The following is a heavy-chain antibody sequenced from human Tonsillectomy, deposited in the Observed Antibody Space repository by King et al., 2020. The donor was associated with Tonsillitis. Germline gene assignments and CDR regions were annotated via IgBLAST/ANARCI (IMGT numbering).Heavy chain of an antibody. CDR1: GFSLSDFRVG. D-gene: IGHD4-17*01. J-gene: IGHJ4*02. CDR2: IVSNDEK. Sequence: TLKESGPVLVKPTETLTLTCSVSGFSLSDFRVGVSWIRQPPGKALEWLAHIVSNDEKYYPTSLKSRHTISKDTSKSQVVLTMTNMDPVDTATYYCARTYGEYSTVFDYWGQGALVTVSS. CDR3: ARTYGEYSTVFDY. V-gene: IGHV2-26*01.